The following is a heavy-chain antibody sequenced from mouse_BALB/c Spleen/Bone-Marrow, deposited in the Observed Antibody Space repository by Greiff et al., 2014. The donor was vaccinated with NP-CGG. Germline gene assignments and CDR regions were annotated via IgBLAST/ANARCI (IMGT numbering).Heavy chain of an antibody. CDR2: IYPGGGYT. V-gene: IGHV1-63*02. D-gene: IGHD2-14*01. J-gene: IGHJ2*01. Sequence: QVQLQQSGAELVRPGTSVKISCKASGYTFTNYWLGWGKQRPGHGLEWIGDIYPGGGYTNYNEKFKGKATLTADTSSSTAYMQLSSLTSEDSAVYFCAREVRGDFDYWGQGTTLTVSS. CDR3: AREVRGDFDY. CDR1: GYTFTNYW.